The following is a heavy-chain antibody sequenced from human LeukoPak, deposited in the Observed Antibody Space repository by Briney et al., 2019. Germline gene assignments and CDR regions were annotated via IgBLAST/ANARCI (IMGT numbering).Heavy chain of an antibody. J-gene: IGHJ4*02. CDR3: ARRQLPGVYYFDY. V-gene: IGHV1-69*01. CDR1: GGTFSSYA. CDR2: IIPIFGTA. Sequence: ASVTVSCTASGGTFSSYAISWVRQAPGQGLEWMGGIIPIFGTANYAQKFQGRVTITADESTSTAYMELSSLRSEDTAVYYCARRQLPGVYYFDYWGQGTLVTVSS. D-gene: IGHD2-2*01.